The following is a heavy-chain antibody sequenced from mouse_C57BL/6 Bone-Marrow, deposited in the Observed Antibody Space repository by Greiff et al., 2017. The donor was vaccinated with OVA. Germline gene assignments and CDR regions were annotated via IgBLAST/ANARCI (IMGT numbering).Heavy chain of an antibody. CDR2: SRNKANDYTT. CDR1: GFTFSDFY. Sequence: EVNLVESGGGLVQSGRSLRLSCATSGFTFSDFYMEWVRQAPGKGLEWIAASRNKANDYTTEYSASVKGRFIVSRDTSQSILYLQMNALRAEDTAIYYCAREGLSVVARYWYFDVWGTGTTVTVSS. CDR3: AREGLSVVARYWYFDV. J-gene: IGHJ1*03. D-gene: IGHD1-1*01. V-gene: IGHV7-1*01.